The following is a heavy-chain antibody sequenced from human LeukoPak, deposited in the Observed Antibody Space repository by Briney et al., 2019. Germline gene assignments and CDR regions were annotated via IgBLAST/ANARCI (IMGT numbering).Heavy chain of an antibody. CDR1: GFTFSTFA. V-gene: IGHV3-23*01. Sequence: PGGCQRLSCAASGFTFSTFAMSWVRQAPGKGLEWVSAISGSGGDTYYAEFGKGRFIISRDNSKNMLYLQMNSLRAEDTAIYYCAKDLGDEGGSGFPGYWGQGTLVAVSS. D-gene: IGHD3-10*01. CDR2: ISGSGGDT. J-gene: IGHJ4*02. CDR3: AKDLGDEGGSGFPGY.